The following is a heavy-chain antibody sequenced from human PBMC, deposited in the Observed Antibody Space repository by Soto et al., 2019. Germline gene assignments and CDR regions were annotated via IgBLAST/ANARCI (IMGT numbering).Heavy chain of an antibody. D-gene: IGHD3-22*01. CDR2: ISGSGGST. V-gene: IGHV3-23*01. CDR1: GFTFSSYA. Sequence: PGGSLRLSCAASGFTFSSYAMSWVRQAPGKGLEWVSAISGSGGSTYYADSVKGRFTISRDNSKNTLYLQMNSLRAEDTAVYYCAKQVATYYYYSSGYYYGELKFFAYSGQGALVSVSS. J-gene: IGHJ4*02. CDR3: AKQVATYYYYSSGYYYGELKFFAY.